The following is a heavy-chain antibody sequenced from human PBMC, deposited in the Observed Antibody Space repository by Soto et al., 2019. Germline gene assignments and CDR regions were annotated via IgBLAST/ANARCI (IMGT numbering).Heavy chain of an antibody. CDR2: IYYSGST. J-gene: IGHJ5*02. V-gene: IGHV4-39*01. CDR1: IGSISISSTSYY. CDR3: ARQGDSGNYFLMQNWFEP. Sequence: SETLSLTCTVSIGSISISSTSYYWCWIRQPPGKGLEWIGSIYYSGSTYYNPSLKSRVTISVDTSKNQFSLKLTSVTAADTAVYYCARQGDSGNYFLMQNWFEPLGQATLVTVSS. D-gene: IGHD1-26*01.